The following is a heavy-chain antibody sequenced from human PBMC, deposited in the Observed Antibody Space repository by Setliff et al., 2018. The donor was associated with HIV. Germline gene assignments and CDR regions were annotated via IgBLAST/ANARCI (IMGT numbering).Heavy chain of an antibody. CDR1: GFTFNNYA. J-gene: IGHJ4*02. CDR2: ISDGGGGT. CDR3: AKDDVGSCDF. V-gene: IGHV3-23*01. Sequence: GGSLRLSCAASGFTFNNYAMIWVRQAPGKGLEWVSAISDGGGGTDYADSVKGRFTISRDNSRNTLYLQMDSLRFEDTAVYYCAKDDVGSCDFWGQGTLVTVSS. D-gene: IGHD1-26*01.